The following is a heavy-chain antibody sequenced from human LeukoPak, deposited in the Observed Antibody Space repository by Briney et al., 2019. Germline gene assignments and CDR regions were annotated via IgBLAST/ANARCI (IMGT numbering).Heavy chain of an antibody. Sequence: PGRSLRLSCAASGFTFSSYGMHWVRQAPGKGLEWVAVIWYDGSNKYYADSVKGRFTISRDKSKNTLYLQMNSLRAEDTAVYYCAKGTYYYDSSGYWFYFDYWGQGTLVTVSS. CDR2: IWYDGSNK. V-gene: IGHV3-33*03. CDR3: AKGTYYYDSSGYWFYFDY. J-gene: IGHJ4*02. CDR1: GFTFSSYG. D-gene: IGHD3-22*01.